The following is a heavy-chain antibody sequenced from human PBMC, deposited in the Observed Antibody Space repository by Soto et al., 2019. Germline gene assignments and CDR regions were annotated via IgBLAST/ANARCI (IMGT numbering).Heavy chain of an antibody. V-gene: IGHV3-23*01. J-gene: IGHJ5*02. CDR2: ISGSGGST. CDR3: AKSVGYSSSFNWFDP. Sequence: GGSLRLSCAASGFTFSSYAMSWVRQAPGKGLEWVPAISGSGGSTYYADSVKGRFTISRDNSKNTLYLQMNSLRAEDTAVCYCAKSVGYSSSFNWFDPWGQGTLVTVSS. D-gene: IGHD6-6*01. CDR1: GFTFSSYA.